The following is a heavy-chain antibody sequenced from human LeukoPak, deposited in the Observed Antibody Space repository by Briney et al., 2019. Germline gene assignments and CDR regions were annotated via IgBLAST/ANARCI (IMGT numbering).Heavy chain of an antibody. J-gene: IGHJ3*02. D-gene: IGHD1-26*01. CDR2: INHSGST. Sequence: SETLSLTCAVYGGSFSGYYWSWIRQPPGKGLEWIGEINHSGSTNYNPSLKSRATISVDTSKNQFSLKLSSVTAADTAVYYCARVVRGIVGATSFAFDIWGQGTMVTVSS. V-gene: IGHV4-34*01. CDR3: ARVVRGIVGATSFAFDI. CDR1: GGSFSGYY.